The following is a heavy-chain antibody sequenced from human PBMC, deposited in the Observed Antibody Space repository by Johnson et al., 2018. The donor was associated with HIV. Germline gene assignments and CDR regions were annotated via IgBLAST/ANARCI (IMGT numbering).Heavy chain of an antibody. D-gene: IGHD6-19*01. CDR3: ARLEWLGGLSRVLDM. V-gene: IGHV3-11*04. Sequence: QVQLVESGGGVVQPGRSLRLSCAASGFTFSDYYMSWIRQAPGKGLEWVSYISYSASSMFYADSLQGRFTIPRDNAKNSLYLQMNYLRVEDTAVYYCARLEWLGGLSRVLDMWGQGTMVTVSS. CDR2: ISYSASSM. CDR1: GFTFSDYY. J-gene: IGHJ3*02.